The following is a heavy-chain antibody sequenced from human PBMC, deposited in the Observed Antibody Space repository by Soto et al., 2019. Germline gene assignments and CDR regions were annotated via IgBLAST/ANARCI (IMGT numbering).Heavy chain of an antibody. CDR3: ARAVAPYLGTWFDP. V-gene: IGHV4-30-2*01. J-gene: IGHJ5*02. D-gene: IGHD3-16*01. Sequence: SETLSLTCTVSGGSITSGNSYSWSWIRQPPGKGLEWIGSISRSGSTSYNPSLKGRVTMSVDKSKNQFSLNLSSVTAADMAVYYCARAVAPYLGTWFDPWGQGTMVTVYS. CDR1: GGSITSGNSYS. CDR2: ISRSGST.